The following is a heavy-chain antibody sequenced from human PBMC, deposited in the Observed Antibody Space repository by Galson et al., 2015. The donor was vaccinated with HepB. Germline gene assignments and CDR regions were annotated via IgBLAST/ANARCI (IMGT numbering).Heavy chain of an antibody. V-gene: IGHV3-33*01. D-gene: IGHD5-24*01. CDR2: IWYDGSDK. Sequence: SLRLSCAASGFTFSSYAMHWVRQAPGKGLEWVAVIWYDGSDKYYADSVKGRFTISRDNSKNTLYLQMNSLRAEDTAVYYCATDRERDGNNAGFDYWGRGTLVTVSS. CDR1: GFTFSSYA. CDR3: ATDRERDGNNAGFDY. J-gene: IGHJ4*02.